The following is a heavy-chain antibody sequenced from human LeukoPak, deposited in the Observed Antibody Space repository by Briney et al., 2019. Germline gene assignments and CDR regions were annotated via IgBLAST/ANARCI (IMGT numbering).Heavy chain of an antibody. CDR1: GFTSSTAW. J-gene: IGHJ4*02. CDR3: ARAIFFDDSSGYSLAGPFDY. V-gene: IGHV3-53*01. CDR2: IYSGGST. Sequence: GGSLRLSCAVSGFTSSTAWLTWVRQAPGKGLEWVSVIYSGGSTYYADSVKGRFTISRDNSKNTLYLQMNSLRAEDTAVYYCARAIFFDDSSGYSLAGPFDYWGQGTLVTVSS. D-gene: IGHD3-22*01.